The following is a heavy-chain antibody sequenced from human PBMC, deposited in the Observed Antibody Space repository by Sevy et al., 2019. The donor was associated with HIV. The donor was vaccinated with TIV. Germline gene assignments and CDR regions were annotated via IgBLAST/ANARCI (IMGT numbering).Heavy chain of an antibody. D-gene: IGHD3-3*01. CDR2: INSDGSST. CDR1: GFTFSSYW. CDR3: ARQFAYYDFWSGPTNLYYFDY. Sequence: GGSLRLSCAASGFTFSSYWMHWVRQAPGKGLVWVSRINSDGSSTSYADSVKGRFTISRDNAKNTLYLQMNSLRAEDTAVYYCARQFAYYDFWSGPTNLYYFDYWGQGTLVTVSS. J-gene: IGHJ4*02. V-gene: IGHV3-74*01.